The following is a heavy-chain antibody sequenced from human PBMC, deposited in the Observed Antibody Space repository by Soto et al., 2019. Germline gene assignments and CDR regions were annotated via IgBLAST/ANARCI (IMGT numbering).Heavy chain of an antibody. CDR1: GFTFSSYW. CDR2: IKQDGSEK. Sequence: QPGGSLRLSCAASGFTFSSYWMSWVRQAPGKGLEWVANIKQDGSEKYYVDSVKGRFTISRVNAKNSLYLQMNSLRAEDTAVYYCVREVGGSSWFSYYYYMDVWGRGTTVTAP. V-gene: IGHV3-7*01. CDR3: VREVGGSSWFSYYYYMDV. J-gene: IGHJ6*03. D-gene: IGHD6-13*01.